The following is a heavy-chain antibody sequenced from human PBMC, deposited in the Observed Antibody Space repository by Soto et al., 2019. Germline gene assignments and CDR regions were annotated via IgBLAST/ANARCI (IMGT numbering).Heavy chain of an antibody. D-gene: IGHD6-19*01. Sequence: PGGSLRRSCAASGFSFSSYAMSWVRQAPGKGLEWVSTISGSGGSIYYADSAKGRFTISRDNSKNTLYVQMNSLRAEDTAVYSCAKGAGVAGPYYFDYWREGTLVTAS. CDR2: ISGSGGSI. V-gene: IGHV3-23*01. J-gene: IGHJ4*02. CDR1: GFSFSSYA. CDR3: AKGAGVAGPYYFDY.